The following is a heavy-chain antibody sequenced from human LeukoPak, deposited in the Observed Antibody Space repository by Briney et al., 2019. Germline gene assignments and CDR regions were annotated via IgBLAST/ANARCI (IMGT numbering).Heavy chain of an antibody. V-gene: IGHV3-23*01. D-gene: IGHD3-22*01. CDR3: ARYYYDSSGYPYYFDY. J-gene: IGHJ4*02. Sequence: PGGSLRLSCAASGFTFSSYAMSWVRQAPGKGLEWVSGISGSGGSTYYADSVKGRFTISRDNSKNTLYLQMNSLRAEDTAVYYCARYYYDSSGYPYYFDYWGQGTLVTVSS. CDR1: GFTFSSYA. CDR2: ISGSGGST.